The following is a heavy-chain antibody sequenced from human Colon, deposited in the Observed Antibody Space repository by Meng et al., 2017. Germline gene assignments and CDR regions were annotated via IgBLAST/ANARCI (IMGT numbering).Heavy chain of an antibody. J-gene: IGHJ6*02. Sequence: ASVKVSCKASGYIFTSYYMHWVRQAPGQGLEGLGRINPNSGGTTYAQQFQGRVTMTRDTSISTAYMELSRLRADDTAGDYCAGGINYYGSGSSYYYYYGMDVWGQGTTVTVSS. CDR2: INPNSGGT. CDR1: GYIFTSYY. D-gene: IGHD3-10*01. V-gene: IGHV1-2*06. CDR3: AGGINYYGSGSSYYYYYGMDV.